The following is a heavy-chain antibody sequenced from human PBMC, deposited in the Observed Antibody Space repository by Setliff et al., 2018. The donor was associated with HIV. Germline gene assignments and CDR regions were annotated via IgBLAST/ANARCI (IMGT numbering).Heavy chain of an antibody. CDR2: ISAYDGDT. D-gene: IGHD1-26*01. J-gene: IGHJ4*02. CDR1: NYTFTNYA. CDR3: ARVGLSAVPFPTGY. Sequence: ASVMVSCKASNYTFTNYAITWVRQAPGQRPEGMGWISAYDGDTKYAQKFHNRLSMTADTSTTTAYMDLRGLTSDATVVYYCARVGLSAVPFPTGYWGQGTLVTVSS. V-gene: IGHV1-18*01.